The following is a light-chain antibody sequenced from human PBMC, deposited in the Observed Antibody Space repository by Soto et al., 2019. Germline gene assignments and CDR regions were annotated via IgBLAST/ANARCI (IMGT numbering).Light chain of an antibody. CDR3: QQYGISPAT. Sequence: ELVLTQSPCTLSLSPGERATLSCRASQSVSNNYLAWYQQKPGQAPRLLIYGASNRATGIPDRFSGSGSGTDFPLTISRLEPEDVAVYYCQQYGISPATFGQGTNLEIK. V-gene: IGKV3-20*01. J-gene: IGKJ2*01. CDR1: QSVSNNY. CDR2: GAS.